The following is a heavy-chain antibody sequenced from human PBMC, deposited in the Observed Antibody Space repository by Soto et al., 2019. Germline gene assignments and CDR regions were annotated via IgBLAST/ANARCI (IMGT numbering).Heavy chain of an antibody. J-gene: IGHJ4*02. D-gene: IGHD2-21*02. CDR2: ISYDGSNK. V-gene: IGHV3-30*18. Sequence: GGSLRLSCAASGFTFSSYGMHWVRQAPGKGLEWVAVISYDGSNKYYADSVKGRFTISRDNSKNTLYLQMNSLRAEDTAVYYCAKGDHESDFDYWGQGTLVTVSS. CDR1: GFTFSSYG. CDR3: AKGDHESDFDY.